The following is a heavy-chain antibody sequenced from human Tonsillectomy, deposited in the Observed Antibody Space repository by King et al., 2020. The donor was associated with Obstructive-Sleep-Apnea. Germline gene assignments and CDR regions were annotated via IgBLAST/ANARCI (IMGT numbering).Heavy chain of an antibody. CDR3: ARGGSMVRGVPVD. D-gene: IGHD3-10*01. CDR1: GGTFSSYA. J-gene: IGHJ4*02. V-gene: IGHV1-69*10. Sequence: QLVQSGAEVKKPGSSVKVSCKASGGTFSSYAISWVRQAPGQGLKWMGGIIPILGIANYAQKFQGRVTITAEKSTSTAYMELSSMRSEDTAVYYCARGGSMVRGVPVDWGQGTLVTVSS. CDR2: IIPILGIA.